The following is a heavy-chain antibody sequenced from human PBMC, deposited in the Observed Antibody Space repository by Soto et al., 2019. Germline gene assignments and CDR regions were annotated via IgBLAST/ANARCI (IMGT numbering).Heavy chain of an antibody. J-gene: IGHJ4*02. CDR1: GFAFGGYW. Sequence: GGPLRLSCEASGFAFGGYWVHWVRQPPGKGLVWVSRIHSDVTDTAYADSVKGRFTISRDNAKNTLYLQMNSLGAGDTAFYYCARSAYPYYFDGWGQGTLVTVSS. V-gene: IGHV3-74*01. CDR2: IHSDVTDT. CDR3: ARSAYPYYFDG.